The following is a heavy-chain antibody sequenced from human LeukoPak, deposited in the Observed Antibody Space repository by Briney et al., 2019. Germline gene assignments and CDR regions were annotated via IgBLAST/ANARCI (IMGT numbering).Heavy chain of an antibody. CDR2: IWYDGSNK. CDR1: GFTFSSYG. D-gene: IGHD6-25*01. CDR3: ARGGGRPRHNWYFDL. J-gene: IGHJ2*01. V-gene: IGHV3-33*08. Sequence: PGGSLRLSCAASGFTFSSYGMHWVRQAPGKGLEWVAVIWYDGSNKYYADSVKGRFTISRDNSKNTLYLQMNSLRAEDTAVYYCARGGGRPRHNWYFDLWGRGTLVTVSS.